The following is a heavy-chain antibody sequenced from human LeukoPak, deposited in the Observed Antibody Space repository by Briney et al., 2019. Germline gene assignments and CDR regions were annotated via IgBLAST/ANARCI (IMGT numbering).Heavy chain of an antibody. V-gene: IGHV1-8*02. J-gene: IGHJ4*02. Sequence: ASLKVSCTASGYSFTSYDINWVRQAPGQGLECMRWMNPNSGNTGYAQKFQGRVPMTRNTSISPGYIELSRWKVENTALYSCVRRGILVGLLDYWGQGNLDTVSS. CDR3: VRRGILVGLLDY. CDR2: MNPNSGNT. CDR1: GYSFTSYD. D-gene: IGHD1-26*01.